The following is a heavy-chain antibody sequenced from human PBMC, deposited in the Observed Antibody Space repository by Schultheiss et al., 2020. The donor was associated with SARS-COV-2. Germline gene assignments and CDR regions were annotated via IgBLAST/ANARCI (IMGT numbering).Heavy chain of an antibody. V-gene: IGHV3-21*06. J-gene: IGHJ3*02. Sequence: GGSLRLSCAPSGFTFSSYGMTWVRQAPGKGLEWVASISGGSVNIDYADSVRGRFTISRDNVKNSLYLQMDSLRTEDTALYYCTRETPGYYDTGGYYDAFDIWGQGTMVTVSS. D-gene: IGHD3-22*01. CDR2: ISGGSVNI. CDR1: GFTFSSYG. CDR3: TRETPGYYDTGGYYDAFDI.